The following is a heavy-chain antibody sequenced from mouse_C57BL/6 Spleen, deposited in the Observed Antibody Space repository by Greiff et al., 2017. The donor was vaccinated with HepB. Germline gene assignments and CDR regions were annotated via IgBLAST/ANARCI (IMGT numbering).Heavy chain of an antibody. CDR1: GYTFTSYW. CDR2: INPSNGGT. V-gene: IGHV1-53*01. J-gene: IGHJ4*01. Sequence: QVHVKQPGTELVKPGASVKLSCKASGYTFTSYWMHWVKQRPGQGLEWIGNINPSNGGTNYNEKFKSKATLTVDKSSSTAYMQLSSLTSEDSAVYYCARLDGSSYSYAMDYWGQGTSVTVSS. D-gene: IGHD1-1*01. CDR3: ARLDGSSYSYAMDY.